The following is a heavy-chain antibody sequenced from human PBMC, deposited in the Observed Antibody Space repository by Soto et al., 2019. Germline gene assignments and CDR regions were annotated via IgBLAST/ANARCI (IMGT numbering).Heavy chain of an antibody. V-gene: IGHV4-34*01. CDR3: ARREDVYDSSGYRPYYFDY. CDR2: INHSGST. J-gene: IGHJ4*02. D-gene: IGHD3-22*01. CDR1: GGSFSGYY. Sequence: SETLSLTCAVYGGSFSGYYWSWIRQPPGKGLEWIGEINHSGSTNYNPSLKSRVTISVDTSKNQFSLKLSSVTAADTAVYYCARREDVYDSSGYRPYYFDYWGQGTLVTVSS.